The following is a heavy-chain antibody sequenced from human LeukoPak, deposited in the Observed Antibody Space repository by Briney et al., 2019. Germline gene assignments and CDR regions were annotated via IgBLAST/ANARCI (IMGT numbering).Heavy chain of an antibody. CDR3: AKSWNYYDSSGDDALDI. CDR1: GFTFSSYG. V-gene: IGHV3-23*01. CDR2: ISGSGGST. Sequence: GGSLRLSCAASGFTFSSYGMSWVRQAPGKGLEWVSAISGSGGSTYYADSVKGRFTISRDNSKNTVYLQMNSLRAEDTAVYYCAKSWNYYDSSGDDALDIWGQGTMVTVSS. J-gene: IGHJ3*02. D-gene: IGHD3-22*01.